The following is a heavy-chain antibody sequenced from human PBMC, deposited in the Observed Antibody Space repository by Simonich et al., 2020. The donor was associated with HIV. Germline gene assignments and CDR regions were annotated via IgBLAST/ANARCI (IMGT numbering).Heavy chain of an antibody. D-gene: IGHD2-15*01. Sequence: EVQLVQSGAEVKKPGESLKISCKGSGYSFTSYWIGWVRQMPGNGLEWMGIIYPGDSDTRYSPSFQGQVTISADKSISTAYLQWSSLKASDTAMYYCVTDKGYCSGGSCYQDAFDIWGQGTMVTVSS. CDR3: VTDKGYCSGGSCYQDAFDI. CDR2: IYPGDSDT. CDR1: GYSFTSYW. V-gene: IGHV5-51*03. J-gene: IGHJ3*02.